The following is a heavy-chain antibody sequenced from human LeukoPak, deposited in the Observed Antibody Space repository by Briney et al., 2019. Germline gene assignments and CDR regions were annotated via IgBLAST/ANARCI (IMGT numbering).Heavy chain of an antibody. CDR1: GYTFTGYY. CDR2: INPNSGGT. J-gene: IGHJ3*02. V-gene: IGHV1-2*02. Sequence: ASVKVSCKASGYTFTGYYMHWVRQAPGQGLEWMGWINPNSGGTNYAQKFQGRVTMTRDTSISTAYMELGRLRSDDTAVYYCARDYDSSGWAAFDIWGQGTMVTVSS. D-gene: IGHD3-22*01. CDR3: ARDYDSSGWAAFDI.